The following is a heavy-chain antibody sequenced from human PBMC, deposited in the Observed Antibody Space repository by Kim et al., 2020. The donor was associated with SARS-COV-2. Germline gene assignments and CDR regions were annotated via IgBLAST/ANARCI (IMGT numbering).Heavy chain of an antibody. CDR3: ARDRAIYGGNLERTWYFDY. J-gene: IGHJ4*02. CDR1: GFTVSSNY. Sequence: GGSLRLSCAASGFTVSSNYMSWVRQAPGKGLEWVSVIYSGGSTYYADSVKGRFTISRDNSKNTLYLQMNSLRAEDTAVYYCARDRAIYGGNLERTWYFDYWGQVTLVTVSS. CDR2: IYSGGST. D-gene: IGHD2-21*02. V-gene: IGHV3-53*01.